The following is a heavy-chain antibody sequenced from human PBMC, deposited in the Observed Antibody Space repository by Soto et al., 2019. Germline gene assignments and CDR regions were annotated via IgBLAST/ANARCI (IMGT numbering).Heavy chain of an antibody. CDR3: ANLPGVYYDSSGYTDY. CDR2: IIPIFGTA. V-gene: IGHV1-69*13. J-gene: IGHJ4*02. D-gene: IGHD3-22*01. Sequence: SVKVSWKASGGTFSSYAISWVRQAPGQGLEWMGGIIPIFGTADYAQKFQGRVTITADESTSTAYMELSSLRSEDTAVYYCANLPGVYYDSSGYTDYWGQGTLVTVSS. CDR1: GGTFSSYA.